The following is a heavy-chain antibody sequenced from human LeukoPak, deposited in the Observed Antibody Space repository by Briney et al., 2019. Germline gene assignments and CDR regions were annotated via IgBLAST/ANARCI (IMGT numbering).Heavy chain of an antibody. CDR1: GFIVSGDF. Sequence: GGSLRLSCAASGFIVSGDFMSWVRQAPGKGLGWVSVIYSDGSTYYADSVKGRFTISRDNSKNTLDLQMTGLRAEDTAVYYCARDETYDYESNGYLDFWGQGTVVTVSS. CDR3: ARDETYDYESNGYLDF. V-gene: IGHV3-53*01. J-gene: IGHJ4*02. CDR2: IYSDGST. D-gene: IGHD3-22*01.